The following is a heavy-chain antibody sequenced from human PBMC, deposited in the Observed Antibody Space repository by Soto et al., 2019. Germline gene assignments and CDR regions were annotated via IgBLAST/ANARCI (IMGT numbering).Heavy chain of an antibody. CDR2: IYYSGST. J-gene: IGHJ4*02. V-gene: IGHV4-59*01. Sequence: SETLSLTCTVSGGPISSYYWSWIRQPPGKGLEWIGYIYYSGSTNYNPSLKSRVTISADTSKNQFSLKVSSVTAADTAVYYCAHRRPQDSFDFWGQGTLVTVSS. CDR3: AHRRPQDSFDF. CDR1: GGPISSYY.